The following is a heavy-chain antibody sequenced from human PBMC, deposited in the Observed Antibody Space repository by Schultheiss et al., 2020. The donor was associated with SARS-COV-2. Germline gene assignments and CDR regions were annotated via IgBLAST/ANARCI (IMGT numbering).Heavy chain of an antibody. CDR2: IFSNDEK. Sequence: SGPTLVKPTETLTLTCTVSGFSLSNARMGVSWIRQPPGKALEWLAHIFSNDEKSYSTSLKSRLTISKDTSKSQVVLTMTNMDPVDTATYYCARESAVAGTNGWQFDYWGQGTLVTVSS. J-gene: IGHJ4*02. V-gene: IGHV2-26*01. D-gene: IGHD6-19*01. CDR1: GFSLSNARMG. CDR3: ARESAVAGTNGWQFDY.